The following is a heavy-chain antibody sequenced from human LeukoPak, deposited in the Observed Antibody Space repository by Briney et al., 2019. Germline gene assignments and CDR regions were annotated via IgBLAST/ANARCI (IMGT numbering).Heavy chain of an antibody. J-gene: IGHJ6*02. D-gene: IGHD3-10*01. CDR2: ISGSGGST. Sequence: GGSLRLSCAASGFTFSSYAMSWVRQAPGKGLEWVSAISGSGGSTYYADSVKGRFTISRDNSKNTLYLQMNSLGAEDTAVYYCAKALLWFGELLSRKNYYYYYGMDVWGQGTTVTVSS. CDR3: AKALLWFGELLSRKNYYYYYGMDV. V-gene: IGHV3-23*01. CDR1: GFTFSSYA.